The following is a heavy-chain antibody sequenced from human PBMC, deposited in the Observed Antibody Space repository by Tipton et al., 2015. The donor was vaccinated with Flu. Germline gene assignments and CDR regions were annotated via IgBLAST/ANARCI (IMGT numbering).Heavy chain of an antibody. CDR2: INWNSGSI. V-gene: IGHV3-9*01. J-gene: IGHJ4*02. CDR1: GFTFDDYV. CDR3: AKALKYASGWGPFDY. Sequence: SLRLSCAASGFTFDDYVVHWVRQAPGKGLEWVSGINWNSGSIVYADSVKGRFTISRDNAKNSLYLQMNSLRAEDTALYYCAKALKYASGWGPFDYWGQGTPVTVSS. D-gene: IGHD6-19*01.